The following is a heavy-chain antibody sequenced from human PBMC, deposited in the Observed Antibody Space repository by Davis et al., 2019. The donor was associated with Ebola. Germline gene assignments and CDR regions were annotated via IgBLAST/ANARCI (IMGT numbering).Heavy chain of an antibody. CDR3: ARGGGYGGYGMDV. CDR2: INHSGST. J-gene: IGHJ6*02. Sequence: MPSETLSLTCTVSGGSVSSGSYYWSWIRQPPGKGLEWIGEINHSGSTNYNPSLKSRVTISVDTSKNQFSLKLSSVTAADTAVYYCARGGGYGGYGMDVWGQGTTVTVSS. CDR1: GGSVSSGSYY. V-gene: IGHV4-39*07. D-gene: IGHD5-12*01.